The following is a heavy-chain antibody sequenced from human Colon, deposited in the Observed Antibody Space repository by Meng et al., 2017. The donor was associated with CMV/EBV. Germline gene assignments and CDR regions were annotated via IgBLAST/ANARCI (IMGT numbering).Heavy chain of an antibody. CDR3: ASPAGREAVMVRGGIAPLDY. CDR2: INPYSGAT. D-gene: IGHD3-10*01. CDR1: GYTFSDYY. Sequence: ASVKVSCKASGYTFSDYYRHWVRQAPGQGLEWMGWINPYSGATNYAQKFQGRVTMTRATSINTVFLALTRLRSDDTAVYYCASPAGREAVMVRGGIAPLDYWGQGTPVTVSS. J-gene: IGHJ4*02. V-gene: IGHV1-2*02.